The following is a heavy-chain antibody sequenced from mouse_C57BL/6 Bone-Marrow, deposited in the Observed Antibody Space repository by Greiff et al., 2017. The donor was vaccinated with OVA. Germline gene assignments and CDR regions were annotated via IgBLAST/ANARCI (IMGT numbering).Heavy chain of an antibody. Sequence: QVHVKQPGAELVKPGASVKMSCKASGYTFTSYWITWVKQRPGQGLEWIGDIYPGSGSTNYNEKFKSKATLTVDTSSSTAYMQLSSLTSEDSAVYYCARGDPLYYCDYWGQGTTLTVSS. J-gene: IGHJ2*01. V-gene: IGHV1-55*01. CDR3: ARGDPLYYCDY. CDR2: IYPGSGST. CDR1: GYTFTSYW.